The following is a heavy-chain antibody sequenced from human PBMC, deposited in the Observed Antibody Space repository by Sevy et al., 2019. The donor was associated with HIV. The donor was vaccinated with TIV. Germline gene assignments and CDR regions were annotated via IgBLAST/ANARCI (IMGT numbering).Heavy chain of an antibody. CDR3: ARHASQGDYPLDL. V-gene: IGHV4-59*08. CDR1: GGSISSYY. J-gene: IGHJ4*02. CDR2: IHYSGKT. Sequence: SETLSLTCAVSGGSISSYYWSWIRQPPGKGLEFIGWIHYSGKTKYNPSVSSRVSLSVDTSRNQFSLKLYSLTAADTAVYYCARHASQGDYPLDLWGQGTLVTDSS. D-gene: IGHD4-17*01.